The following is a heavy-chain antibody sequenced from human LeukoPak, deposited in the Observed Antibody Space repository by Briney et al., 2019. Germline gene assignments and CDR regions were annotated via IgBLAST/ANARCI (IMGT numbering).Heavy chain of an antibody. V-gene: IGHV3-30*18. D-gene: IGHD2-15*01. CDR1: GFVFSDFG. Sequence: GGSLRLSCAASGFVFSDFGMLWVRQAPVKGLEWAAFISYDGSNKNYADSVKGRSTISRDNSEKTVYLQMSSLRVEDTAVYYCVKDHCSGGSCHSFDFWGQGTLVTVSS. J-gene: IGHJ4*02. CDR3: VKDHCSGGSCHSFDF. CDR2: ISYDGSNK.